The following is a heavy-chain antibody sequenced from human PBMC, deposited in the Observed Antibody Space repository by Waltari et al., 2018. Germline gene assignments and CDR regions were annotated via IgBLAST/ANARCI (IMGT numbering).Heavy chain of an antibody. CDR3: ARLGDYIWGSYFDY. J-gene: IGHJ4*02. V-gene: IGHV4-38-2*01. D-gene: IGHD3-16*01. CDR2: IYHSGST. Sequence: QVQLQEPGPGLVKPSETLSLTCAVSGYSISSGYYWGWIRQPPGKGLEWIGSIYHSGSTYYNPSLKSRVTISVDTSKNQFSLKLSSVTAADTAVYYCARLGDYIWGSYFDYWGQGTLVTVSS. CDR1: GYSISSGYY.